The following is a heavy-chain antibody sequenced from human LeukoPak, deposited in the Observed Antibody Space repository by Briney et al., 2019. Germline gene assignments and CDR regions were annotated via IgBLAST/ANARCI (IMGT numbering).Heavy chain of an antibody. Sequence: GASVKVSCKASGGTFSSYAISWVRQAPGQGLEWMGRIIPILGIANYAQKFQGRVTITADKSTSTAYMELSSLRSEDTAVYYCSPTGHPARFDPWGQGTLVTVSS. V-gene: IGHV1-69*04. CDR2: IIPILGIA. CDR1: GGTFSSYA. J-gene: IGHJ5*02. CDR3: SPTGHPARFDP.